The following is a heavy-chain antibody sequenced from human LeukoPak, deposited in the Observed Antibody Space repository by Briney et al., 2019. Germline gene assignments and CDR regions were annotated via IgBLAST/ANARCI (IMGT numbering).Heavy chain of an antibody. Sequence: ASVKVSCKASGYTFTSYGISWVRQAPGQGLEWMGWISAYNGNTNYAQKLQGRVTMTTDTSTSTAYMELRSLRSDDTAVYYCARRRDYGSRRYYYYYMDVWGKGTTVTVSS. CDR1: GYTFTSYG. D-gene: IGHD3-10*01. CDR3: ARRRDYGSRRYYYYYMDV. CDR2: ISAYNGNT. J-gene: IGHJ6*03. V-gene: IGHV1-18*01.